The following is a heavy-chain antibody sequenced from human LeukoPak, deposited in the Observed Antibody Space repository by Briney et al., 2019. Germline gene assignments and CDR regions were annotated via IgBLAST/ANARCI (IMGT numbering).Heavy chain of an antibody. CDR1: GFPFSSYG. J-gene: IGHJ4*02. V-gene: IGHV3-30*18. CDR3: AKGVQVLRYFDWLLDY. Sequence: PGGSLELSCAASGFPFSSYGMEWVRRAQGKGVEGVAVISYDGSNKYYADSVKGRFTISRDNSKNTLYLQMNSLRAEDTAVYYCAKGVQVLRYFDWLLDYWGQGTLVTVSS. CDR2: ISYDGSNK. D-gene: IGHD3-9*01.